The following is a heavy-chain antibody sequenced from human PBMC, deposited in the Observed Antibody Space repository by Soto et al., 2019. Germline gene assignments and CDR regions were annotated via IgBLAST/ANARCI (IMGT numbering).Heavy chain of an antibody. V-gene: IGHV1-3*05. CDR1: GYTFTNYA. CDR3: ARVSGYYLPDY. CDR2: INAGNGNT. D-gene: IGHD5-12*01. J-gene: IGHJ4*02. Sequence: QVQLVQSGAEEKKPGASVKVSCKASGYTFTNYAMHWVRQAPGQRLEWMGWINAGNGNTKYSQKFQGRVTITRDTSASTAYMELRSLRSEDTAVYYCARVSGYYLPDYWGQGTLVTVSS.